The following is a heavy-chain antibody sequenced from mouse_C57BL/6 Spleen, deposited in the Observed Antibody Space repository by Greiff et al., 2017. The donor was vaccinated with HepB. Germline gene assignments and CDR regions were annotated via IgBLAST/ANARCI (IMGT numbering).Heavy chain of an antibody. Sequence: QVQLQQSGPELVKPGASVKISCKASGYAFSSSWMNWVKQRPGKGLEWIGRIYPGDGDTNYNGKFKGKATLTADKSSSTAYMQLSSLTSEDSAVYCCARWYDYDGDYWGQGTTLTVSS. CDR3: ARWYDYDGDY. D-gene: IGHD2-4*01. J-gene: IGHJ2*01. CDR2: IYPGDGDT. V-gene: IGHV1-82*01. CDR1: GYAFSSSW.